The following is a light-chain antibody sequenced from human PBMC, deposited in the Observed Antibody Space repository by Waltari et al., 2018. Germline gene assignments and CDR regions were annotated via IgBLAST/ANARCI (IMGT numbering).Light chain of an antibody. CDR1: ESVSVDY. V-gene: IGKV3-20*01. J-gene: IGKJ1*01. CDR2: DAS. Sequence: IVLTQSPGTLSLSPGGRATLSCRASESVSVDYLAWYQQKPGQAPRLLIYDASTRATGVPDRFIGSGSGTDFTLTISRLEPEDFAVYYCQQYGSLPWTFGQGTKVAIK. CDR3: QQYGSLPWT.